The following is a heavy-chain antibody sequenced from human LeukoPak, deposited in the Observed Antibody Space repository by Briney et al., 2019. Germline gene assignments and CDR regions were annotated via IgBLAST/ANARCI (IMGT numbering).Heavy chain of an antibody. CDR3: AKGAWATRLAS. V-gene: IGHV4-34*01. CDR1: GESLNSYY. CDR2: IYESGTT. Sequence: SETLSLTCAVYGESLNSYYWSWVRQPPGEGLEWIGEIYESGTTKYNPSLKSRVAISMVPSKQQFSLILSSVTAADTAVYYCAKGAWATRLASWGLGTPVIVSS. D-gene: IGHD2-15*01. J-gene: IGHJ4*02.